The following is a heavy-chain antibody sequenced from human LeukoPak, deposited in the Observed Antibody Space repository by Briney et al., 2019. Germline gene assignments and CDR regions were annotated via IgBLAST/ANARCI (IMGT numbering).Heavy chain of an antibody. V-gene: IGHV3-23*01. J-gene: IGHJ6*03. D-gene: IGHD3-16*01. CDR3: AKGFMRWGEVYYMDV. CDR2: IFPSGGEI. CDR1: GFTFSTFA. Sequence: GGSLRLSCAASGFTFSTFAMVWVRQPPGKGLEWVSSIFPSGGEIHYADSVKGRFTISRDNSKNTLFLQMNSLRAEDTAVYYCAKGFMRWGEVYYMDVWGKGTTVTVSS.